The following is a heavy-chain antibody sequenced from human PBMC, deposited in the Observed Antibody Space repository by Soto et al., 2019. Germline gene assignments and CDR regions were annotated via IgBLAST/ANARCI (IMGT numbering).Heavy chain of an antibody. D-gene: IGHD2-2*01. Sequence: PGGSLRLSCAASGFTFSSYWMSWVRQAPGKGLEWVANIKQDGSEKYYVDSVKGRFTISRDNAKNSLYLQMNSLRAEDTAVYYCARDPNIVLVPAALRSYYYYYGMDGWGQGTTVTVSS. CDR1: GFTFSSYW. CDR3: ARDPNIVLVPAALRSYYYYYGMDG. J-gene: IGHJ6*02. V-gene: IGHV3-7*01. CDR2: IKQDGSEK.